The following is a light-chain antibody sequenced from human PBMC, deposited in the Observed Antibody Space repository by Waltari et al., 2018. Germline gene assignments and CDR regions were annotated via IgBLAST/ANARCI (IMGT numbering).Light chain of an antibody. CDR1: SSDVGGYNF. J-gene: IGLJ1*01. CDR2: EVS. Sequence: QSALTQPPSASGSPGQSVTISCTGTSSDVGGYNFVSWYQQHPGKVPKLMIYEVSKRPSVVPDRFSVSKSGNTASLTVSGLQAGDEADYYCSSYAGSNNVFGTGTKVTVL. V-gene: IGLV2-8*01. CDR3: SSYAGSNNV.